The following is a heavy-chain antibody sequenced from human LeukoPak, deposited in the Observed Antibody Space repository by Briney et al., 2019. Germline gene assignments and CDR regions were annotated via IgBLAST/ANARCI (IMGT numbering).Heavy chain of an antibody. D-gene: IGHD5-12*01. Sequence: PGGSLRLSCAVSGFTVSGNYMGWVRQAPGKGLQWVSVIYAGASGTTYYAGPVKGRFTISRDNSKNTVYLQMNSLRAEDTAVYYCAKDDAAYSGYDYFDYWGQGTLVTVSS. CDR3: AKDDAAYSGYDYFDY. V-gene: IGHV3-66*01. CDR2: IYAGASGTT. CDR1: GFTVSGNY. J-gene: IGHJ4*02.